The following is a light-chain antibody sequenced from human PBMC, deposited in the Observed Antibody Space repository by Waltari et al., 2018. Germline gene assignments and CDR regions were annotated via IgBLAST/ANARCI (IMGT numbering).Light chain of an antibody. Sequence: DIQITQYPSSLSASVGDTVTITCQASEDINKYLNWYQQKPGKAPKLLIYDASNLGTGVPSRFSGSGSGTAFTFSISILQPEDIATYYCLQYDDLSITFGQGTRLEIK. CDR2: DAS. CDR3: LQYDDLSIT. CDR1: EDINKY. V-gene: IGKV1-33*01. J-gene: IGKJ5*01.